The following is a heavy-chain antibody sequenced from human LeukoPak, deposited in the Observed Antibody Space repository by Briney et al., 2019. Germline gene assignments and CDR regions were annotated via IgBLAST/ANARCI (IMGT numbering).Heavy chain of an antibody. CDR1: GYSINFGHL. Sequence: PSETLSLTCDVSGYSINFGHLWGWVRQPPGKGLEWIASINHSGRTYYTPSLKSRVTISVGTLKNQFSLHVPSVTAEDTAIYFCARASSALAHTMIRDWLDPSGQRTLVTVSS. CDR3: ARASSALAHTMIRDWLDP. D-gene: IGHD3-22*01. V-gene: IGHV4-38-2*01. J-gene: IGHJ5*02. CDR2: INHSGRT.